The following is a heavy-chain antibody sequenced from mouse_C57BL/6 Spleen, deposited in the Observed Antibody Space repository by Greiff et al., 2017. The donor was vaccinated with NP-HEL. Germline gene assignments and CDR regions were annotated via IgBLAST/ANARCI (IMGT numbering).Heavy chain of an antibody. CDR3: ARVYYGNYVYAMDY. V-gene: IGHV1-26*01. Sequence: VQLQQSGPELVKPGASVKISCKASGYTFTDYYMNWVKQSHGKSLEWIGDINPNNGGTSYNQKFKGKATLTVDKSSSTAYMELRSLTSEDSAAYYCARVYYGNYVYAMDYWGQGTSVTVSS. D-gene: IGHD2-1*01. J-gene: IGHJ4*01. CDR2: INPNNGGT. CDR1: GYTFTDYY.